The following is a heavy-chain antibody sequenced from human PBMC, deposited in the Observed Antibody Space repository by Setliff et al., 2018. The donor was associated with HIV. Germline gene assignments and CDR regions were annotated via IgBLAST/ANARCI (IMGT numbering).Heavy chain of an antibody. J-gene: IGHJ6*02. CDR1: GFTLSGYW. CDR2: ISIGSGGAI. Sequence: GGSLRLSCAASGFTLSGYWLSWVRQAPGRGLEWVSSISIGSGGAIDYADSVQGRFTISRDNSKNSLYLQMNSLRVEDTAVYYCARDYLYYNLYNGSPVYGMDVWGQGTTVTVSS. D-gene: IGHD3-3*01. CDR3: ARDYLYYNLYNGSPVYGMDV. V-gene: IGHV3-21*01.